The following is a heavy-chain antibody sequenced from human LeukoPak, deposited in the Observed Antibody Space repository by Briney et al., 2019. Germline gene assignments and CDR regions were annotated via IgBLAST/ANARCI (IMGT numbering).Heavy chain of an antibody. CDR1: GDSVTNNNYY. Sequence: SETLSLTCGVCGDSVTNNNYYWAWIRQPPGKGPEWIGILYYTGTTYYNPSLKSRATVSLDTSTNKFSLKLSSVTAADTAVYYCARLWSSFDGFDVWAQGTMVTVSS. J-gene: IGHJ3*01. V-gene: IGHV4-39*01. CDR2: LYYTGTT. D-gene: IGHD3-3*01. CDR3: ARLWSSFDGFDV.